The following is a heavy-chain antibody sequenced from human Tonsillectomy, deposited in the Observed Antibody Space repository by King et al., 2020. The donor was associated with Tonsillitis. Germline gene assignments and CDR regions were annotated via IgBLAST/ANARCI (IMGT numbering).Heavy chain of an antibody. V-gene: IGHV3-30*04. D-gene: IGHD4-11*01. CDR3: ARDPVLHSMTTPV. CDR1: GFTFSSYA. CDR2: ISYDGSNK. Sequence: VQLVESGGGVVQPGRSLRLSCAASGFTFSSYAMHWVRQAPGKGLEWVAVISYDGSNKYYADSVKGRFTISRDNSKNTLYLQMNSLRAEDTAVYYCARDPVLHSMTTPVWGQGTMVTVSS. J-gene: IGHJ3*01.